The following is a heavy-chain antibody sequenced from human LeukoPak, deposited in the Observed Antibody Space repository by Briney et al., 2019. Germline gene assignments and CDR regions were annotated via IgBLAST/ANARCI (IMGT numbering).Heavy chain of an antibody. Sequence: GESLKISCKGSGYSFNTHWIGWVRQMPGKGMEWMGIIYPGDSDSRYSPSFQGQVTISADKSISTAYLQWSSLKASDTAMYYCARDNPNDAFDIWGQGTMVTVSS. CDR1: GYSFNTHW. CDR2: IYPGDSDS. V-gene: IGHV5-51*01. J-gene: IGHJ3*02. CDR3: ARDNPNDAFDI.